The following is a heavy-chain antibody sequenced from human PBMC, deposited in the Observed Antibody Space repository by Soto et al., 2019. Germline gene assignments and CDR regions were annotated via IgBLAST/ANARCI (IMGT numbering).Heavy chain of an antibody. V-gene: IGHV3-48*01. Sequence: GGSLRLSCAAFGFTFSSYTMNWVRQAPGKGLEWVSYISSSSSTIYYADSVKGRFTISRDNAKNSLYLQMNSLRVEDTAVYYCARRTRYCSSTSCHYDYWGQGTLVTVSS. CDR3: ARRTRYCSSTSCHYDY. CDR1: GFTFSSYT. J-gene: IGHJ4*02. D-gene: IGHD2-2*01. CDR2: ISSSSSTI.